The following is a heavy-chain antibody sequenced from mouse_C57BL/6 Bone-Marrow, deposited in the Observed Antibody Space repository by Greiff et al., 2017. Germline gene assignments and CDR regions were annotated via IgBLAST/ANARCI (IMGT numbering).Heavy chain of an antibody. CDR3: ARGWSRDYYAMDY. CDR1: GYTFTSYW. D-gene: IGHD1-1*02. V-gene: IGHV1-50*01. Sequence: QVQLKQPGAELVKPGASVKLSCKASGYTFTSYWMQWVKQRAGQGLEWIGEIDPSDSYTNYNQKFKGKATLTVDTSSSTAYMQLSSLTSEDSAVYYCARGWSRDYYAMDYWGQGTSVTVSS. CDR2: IDPSDSYT. J-gene: IGHJ4*01.